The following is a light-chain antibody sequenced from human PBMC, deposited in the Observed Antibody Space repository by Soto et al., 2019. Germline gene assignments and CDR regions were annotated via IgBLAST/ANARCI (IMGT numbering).Light chain of an antibody. CDR1: QYINTC. V-gene: IGKV1-39*01. CDR2: AAS. Sequence: DIQMTQSPSSLSAYVGDRVTITCRASQYINTCLNWFQQKPGKAPELLIYAASSLQGGVPSRFSGSGSGTDFTLTISSLQPEDFATYYCQQSYSTPRTFGLGTKVEIK. J-gene: IGKJ1*01. CDR3: QQSYSTPRT.